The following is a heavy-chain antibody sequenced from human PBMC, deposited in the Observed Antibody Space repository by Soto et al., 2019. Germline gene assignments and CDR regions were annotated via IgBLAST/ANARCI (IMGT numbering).Heavy chain of an antibody. CDR1: GYTFTRDQ. Sequence: ASVKVSCKASGYTFTRDQIHWVRQAPGQGLEWMGMIDPSGGKANYAQKFQGRVTMTRDRSTSTVYMALSSLRSEDKAMYLCGRVMRIPLCIPALDTWGQGTLVTVSS. V-gene: IGHV1-46*01. CDR2: IDPSGGKA. D-gene: IGHD2-21*01. J-gene: IGHJ5*02. CDR3: GRVMRIPLCIPALDT.